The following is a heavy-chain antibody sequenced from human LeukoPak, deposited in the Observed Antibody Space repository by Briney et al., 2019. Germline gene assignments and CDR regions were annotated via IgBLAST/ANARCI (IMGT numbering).Heavy chain of an antibody. CDR1: GGSLSGYY. D-gene: IGHD2-2*01. V-gene: IGHV4-34*01. J-gene: IGHJ4*02. CDR2: INHSGST. Sequence: PSETLSLTCAVYGGSLSGYYWSWIRQPPGKGLEWIGEINHSGSTNYNPSLKSRVTISVDTSKNQFSLKLSSVTAADTAVYYCARWGSTSYFDYWGQGTLVTVSS. CDR3: ARWGSTSYFDY.